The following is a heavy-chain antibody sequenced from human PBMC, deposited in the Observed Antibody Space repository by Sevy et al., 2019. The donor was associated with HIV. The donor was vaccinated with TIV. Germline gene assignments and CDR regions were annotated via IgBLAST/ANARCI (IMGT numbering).Heavy chain of an antibody. Sequence: SETMSLTCTVSGGSISSGGYYWSWIRQHPGKGLEWIGYIYYSGSTYYNPSLKSRVTISVDTSKNQFSLKLSSVTAADTAVYYCASCSGVYYYFDYWGLGTLVTVSS. J-gene: IGHJ4*02. CDR2: IYYSGST. V-gene: IGHV4-31*03. D-gene: IGHD2-15*01. CDR3: ASCSGVYYYFDY. CDR1: GGSISSGGYY.